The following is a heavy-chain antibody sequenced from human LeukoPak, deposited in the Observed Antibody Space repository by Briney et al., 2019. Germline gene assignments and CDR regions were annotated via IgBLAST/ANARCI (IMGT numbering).Heavy chain of an antibody. CDR3: ARHNYLFYYYGMDV. CDR2: IYYSGST. CDR1: GGSISSYY. D-gene: IGHD5-24*01. Sequence: SETLSLTCTVSGGSISSYYWSWIRQPPGKGREWIGYIYYSGSTNYNPSLKSRVTISVDTSKKQFSLKLSSVTSAVRAVYYCARHNYLFYYYGMDVWGQGNTVTVSS. J-gene: IGHJ6*02. V-gene: IGHV4-59*08.